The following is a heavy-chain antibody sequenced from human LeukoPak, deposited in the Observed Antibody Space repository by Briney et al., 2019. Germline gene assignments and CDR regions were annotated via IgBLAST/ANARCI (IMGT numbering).Heavy chain of an antibody. CDR2: ISSSGSTI. Sequence: GGSLRLSCEASGFTFSSYEMNWVRQAPGKGLEWASFISSSGSTIYYADAMKGRFSISRDNAKNSLYMKMNSPRAEYTAVYYCARDYKAQYYYDSSGALGYWGQGTLVTVSS. D-gene: IGHD3-22*01. J-gene: IGHJ4*02. V-gene: IGHV3-48*03. CDR1: GFTFSSYE. CDR3: ARDYKAQYYYDSSGALGY.